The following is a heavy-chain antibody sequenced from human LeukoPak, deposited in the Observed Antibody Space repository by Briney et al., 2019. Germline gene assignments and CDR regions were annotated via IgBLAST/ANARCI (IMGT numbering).Heavy chain of an antibody. J-gene: IGHJ6*02. CDR1: GFRFGDFA. CDR2: IRRETYGGTT. V-gene: IGHV3-49*04. D-gene: IGHD2/OR15-2a*01. CDR3: ARDGREYSDYGMGV. Sequence: GGSLRLSCTGSGFRFGDFAMNWVRQGPGKGLQWVSFIRRETYGGTTEYAASVKGRFSVSRDDSKSIAYLQMNSLKTEDTGVYFCARDGREYSDYGMGVSGPGTTVIVSS.